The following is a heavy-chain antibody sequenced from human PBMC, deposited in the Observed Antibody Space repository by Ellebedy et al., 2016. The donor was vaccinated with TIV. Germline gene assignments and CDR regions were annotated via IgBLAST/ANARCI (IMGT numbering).Heavy chain of an antibody. Sequence: ASVTVSCXASAYTFTSYYMHWVRQAPGQGLEWMGIINPSGGRTSYAQKFQGRVTMTRDTSTSTVYMELSSLRSEDTAVYYCAIRYSSGWSLDYWGQGTLVTVSS. CDR1: AYTFTSYY. CDR3: AIRYSSGWSLDY. J-gene: IGHJ4*02. CDR2: INPSGGRT. D-gene: IGHD6-19*01. V-gene: IGHV1-46*01.